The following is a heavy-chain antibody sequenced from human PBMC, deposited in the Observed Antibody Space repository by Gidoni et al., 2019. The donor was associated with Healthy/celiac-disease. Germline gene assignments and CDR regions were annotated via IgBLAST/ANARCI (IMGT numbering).Heavy chain of an antibody. CDR2: ISSSSSYI. CDR3: ARDSGSGWYGMYYFDY. V-gene: IGHV3-21*01. CDR1: GFTFSSYS. D-gene: IGHD6-19*01. J-gene: IGHJ4*02. Sequence: EVQLVESGGGLVQPGGSLRLSCAASGFTFSSYSMNWVRQAPGKGLEWVSSISSSSSYIYYADSVKGRFTISRDNAKNSLYLQMNSLRAEDTAVYYCARDSGSGWYGMYYFDYWGQGTLVTVSS.